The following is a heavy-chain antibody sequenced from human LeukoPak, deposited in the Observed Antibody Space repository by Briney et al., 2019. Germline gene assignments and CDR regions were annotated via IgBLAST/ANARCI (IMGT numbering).Heavy chain of an antibody. V-gene: IGHV3-66*02. CDR1: GFTVTNDY. D-gene: IGHD3-3*01. CDR2: IYSGGST. Sequence: AGGSLRLSCAVSGFTVTNDYMNWVRQAPGKGLEWVSVIYSGGSTYYADSVKGRFTISRDNSKNTLYLQMNSLRAEDTAVYYCARSVRWSGTSGSAFDIWGQGTMVTVSS. J-gene: IGHJ3*02. CDR3: ARSVRWSGTSGSAFDI.